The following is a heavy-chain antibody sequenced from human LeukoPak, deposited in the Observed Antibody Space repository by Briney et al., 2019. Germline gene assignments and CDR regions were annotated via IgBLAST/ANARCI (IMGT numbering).Heavy chain of an antibody. D-gene: IGHD3-10*01. CDR3: AKDYYGSAGLYYYYYGMDV. CDR2: ISYDGSNK. J-gene: IGHJ6*02. V-gene: IGHV3-30*18. Sequence: GRSLRLSCAASGFTFSSYGMHWVRQAPGKGLEWVAVISYDGSNKYYADSVKGRFTISRDNSKNTLYLQMNSLRAEDTAVYYCAKDYYGSAGLYYYYYGMDVWGQGTTVTVSS. CDR1: GFTFSSYG.